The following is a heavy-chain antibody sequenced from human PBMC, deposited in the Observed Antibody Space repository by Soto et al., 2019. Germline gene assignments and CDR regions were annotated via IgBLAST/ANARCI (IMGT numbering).Heavy chain of an antibody. Sequence: PSETLSLTCSVSGGSISSVGHYWSWIRQPPGKGLEWIGYIYHSGSTYYNPSLISRVTMSVDTSKNQFSLKLSSVTAADTAVYYRARDSKTPPVWGQGTLVTVSS. D-gene: IGHD2-2*01. CDR3: ARDSKTPPV. CDR1: GGSISSVGHY. CDR2: IYHSGST. V-gene: IGHV4-31*02. J-gene: IGHJ4*02.